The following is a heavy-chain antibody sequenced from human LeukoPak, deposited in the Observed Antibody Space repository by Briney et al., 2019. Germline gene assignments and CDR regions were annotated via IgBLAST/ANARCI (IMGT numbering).Heavy chain of an antibody. V-gene: IGHV3-11*01. Sequence: GGSLRLSCAASGFTFSDYYMIWIRQAPGKGLEWISYISLSGGTIYYADSVKGRFTISRDNAKSSLYLQMHSLRAEDTAFYYCARDLTYFDYWGQGTLVTVSS. J-gene: IGHJ4*02. CDR2: ISLSGGTI. CDR3: ARDLTYFDY. CDR1: GFTFSDYY.